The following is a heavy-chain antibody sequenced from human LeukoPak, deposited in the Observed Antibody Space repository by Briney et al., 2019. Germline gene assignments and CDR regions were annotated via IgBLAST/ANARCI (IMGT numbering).Heavy chain of an antibody. CDR1: GFTFSSYE. CDR3: ARGGISIFGVVIYMDV. Sequence: GGSLRLSCAASGFTFSSYEMNWVRQAPGKGLEWVSYISSSGSTIYYADSVKGRFTISRDNAKNSLYLQMNSLRVEDTAVFYCARGGISIFGVVIYMDVWGKGTTVTVSS. D-gene: IGHD3-3*01. J-gene: IGHJ6*03. CDR2: ISSSGSTI. V-gene: IGHV3-48*03.